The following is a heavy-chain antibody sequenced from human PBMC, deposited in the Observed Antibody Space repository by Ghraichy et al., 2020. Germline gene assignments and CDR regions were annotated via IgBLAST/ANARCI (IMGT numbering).Heavy chain of an antibody. CDR1: GFTFSSYS. CDR3: ARERLGGSYFDY. V-gene: IGHV3-21*01. Sequence: GGSLRLSCAASGFTFSSYSMNWVRQAPGKGLEWVSSISSSSSYIYYADLVKGRFTISRDNAKNSLYLQMNSLRAEDTAVYYCARERLGGSYFDYWGQGTLVTVSS. J-gene: IGHJ4*02. D-gene: IGHD7-27*01. CDR2: ISSSSSYI.